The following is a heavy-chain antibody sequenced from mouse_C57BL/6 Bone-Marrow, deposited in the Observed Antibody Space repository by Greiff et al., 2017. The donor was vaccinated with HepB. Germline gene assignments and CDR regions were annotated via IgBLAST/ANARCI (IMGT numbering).Heavy chain of an antibody. CDR2: IYPGSGST. V-gene: IGHV1-55*01. CDR3: ARGGIIYDGLWDY. CDR1: GYTFTSYW. D-gene: IGHD2-3*01. J-gene: IGHJ4*01. Sequence: QVQLQQPGAELVKPGASVKMSCKASGYTFTSYWITWVKQRPGQGLEWIGDIYPGSGSTNYNEKFKSKATLTVDTSSSTAYMELSSLTSEDSAVYYCARGGIIYDGLWDYWGQGTSVTVSS.